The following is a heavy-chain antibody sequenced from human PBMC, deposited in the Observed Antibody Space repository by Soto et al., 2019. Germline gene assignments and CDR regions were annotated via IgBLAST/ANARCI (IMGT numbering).Heavy chain of an antibody. V-gene: IGHV3-21*01. CDR2: ISSSSSYI. Sequence: VQLVESGGGLVQPGGSLRLSCAASGFTFSSYSMNWVRQAPGKGLEWVSSISSSSSYIYYADSVKGRFTISRDNAKNSLYLQMNSLRAEDTAVYYCARGPHRSIAVAGTLRYWGQGTLVTVSS. CDR1: GFTFSSYS. CDR3: ARGPHRSIAVAGTLRY. J-gene: IGHJ4*02. D-gene: IGHD6-19*01.